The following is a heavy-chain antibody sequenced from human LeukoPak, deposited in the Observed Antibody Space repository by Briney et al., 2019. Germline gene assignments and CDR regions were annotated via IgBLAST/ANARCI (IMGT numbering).Heavy chain of an antibody. CDR2: IYYSGST. D-gene: IGHD3-10*01. CDR1: GGSISSSSYY. Sequence: SETLSLTCTVSGGSISSSSYYWGWIRQPPGKGLEWIGSIYYSGSTYYNPSLKSRVTISVDTSKNQFSLKLSSVTAADTAVYYCASPHTYYYGSGSYYRGNWFDPWGQGALVTVSS. CDR3: ASPHTYYYGSGSYYRGNWFDP. J-gene: IGHJ5*02. V-gene: IGHV4-39*01.